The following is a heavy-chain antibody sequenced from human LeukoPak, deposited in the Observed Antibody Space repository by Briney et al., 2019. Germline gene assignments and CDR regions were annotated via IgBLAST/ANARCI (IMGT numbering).Heavy chain of an antibody. CDR3: AKDTYSGSYEAGFDI. D-gene: IGHD1-26*01. V-gene: IGHV3-9*01. CDR1: GFTFSSYA. Sequence: GGSLRLSCAASGFTFSSYAMSWVRQAPGKGLEWVSGISWNSGTIGYADSVQGRFTISRDNAKNSLYLQMNSLRAEDTAFYYCAKDTYSGSYEAGFDIWGQGTMVTVSS. CDR2: ISWNSGTI. J-gene: IGHJ3*02.